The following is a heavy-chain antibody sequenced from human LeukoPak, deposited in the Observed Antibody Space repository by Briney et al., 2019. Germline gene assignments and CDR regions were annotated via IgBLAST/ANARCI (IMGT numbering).Heavy chain of an antibody. CDR3: AKAGGRGWSNWFDP. CDR1: GFPFSNFA. Sequence: GSLRLSCAASGFPFSNFAMTWIRQAPGKGLEWISLISAGGSSTFDADSMRGRFTISRGNYKNTLYLQMNSLRVEDTAVYYCAKAGGRGWSNWFDPWGQGTQVTVSS. J-gene: IGHJ5*02. D-gene: IGHD6-19*01. V-gene: IGHV3-23*01. CDR2: ISAGGSST.